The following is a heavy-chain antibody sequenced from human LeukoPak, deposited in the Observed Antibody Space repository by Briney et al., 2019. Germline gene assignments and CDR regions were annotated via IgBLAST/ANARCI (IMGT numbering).Heavy chain of an antibody. CDR1: GFTFDDYS. CDR2: ISSSSSTI. D-gene: IGHD1-26*01. Sequence: GESLRLSCAASGFTFDDYSMNWVRQAPGKGLEWVSYISSSSSTIYYADSVKGRFTISRDNAKNSLYLQMNSLRAEDTAVYYCARDGHGWSGSHDYWGQGTLVTVSS. CDR3: ARDGHGWSGSHDY. V-gene: IGHV3-48*01. J-gene: IGHJ4*02.